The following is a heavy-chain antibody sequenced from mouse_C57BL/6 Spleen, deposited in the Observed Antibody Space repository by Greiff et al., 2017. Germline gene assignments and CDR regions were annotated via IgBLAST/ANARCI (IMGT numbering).Heavy chain of an antibody. CDR3: TVYYGYDDAMDY. CDR1: GYTFTDYE. J-gene: IGHJ4*01. Sequence: VKLQQSGAELVRPGASVTLSCKASGYTFTDYEMHWVKQTPVHGLEWIGAIDPETGGTAYNQKFKGKAILTADKSSSTAYMELRSLTSEDSAVYYCTVYYGYDDAMDYWGQGTSVTVSS. V-gene: IGHV1-15*01. CDR2: IDPETGGT. D-gene: IGHD2-2*01.